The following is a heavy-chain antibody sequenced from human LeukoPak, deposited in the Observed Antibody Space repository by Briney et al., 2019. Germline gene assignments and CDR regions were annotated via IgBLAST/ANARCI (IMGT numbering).Heavy chain of an antibody. CDR1: GYTFTGYY. J-gene: IGHJ4*02. CDR3: ARVGSSSYYIDY. D-gene: IGHD6-6*01. Sequence: ASVKVSCKASGYTFTGYYMHWVRQAPGQGLEWMGWINPNSGGTNYAQKFQGRATMTRDASISTAYMELSRLRSDDTAVYYCARVGSSSYYIDYWGQGTLVTVSS. V-gene: IGHV1-2*02. CDR2: INPNSGGT.